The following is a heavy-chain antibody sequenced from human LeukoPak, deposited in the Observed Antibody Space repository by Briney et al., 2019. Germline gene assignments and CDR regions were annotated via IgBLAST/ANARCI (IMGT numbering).Heavy chain of an antibody. V-gene: IGHV4-39*01. CDR2: IYYSGST. Sequence: SETLSLTCTVSGGSISSFYWGWIRQPPGKGLEWIGSIYYSGSTYYNPSLKSRVTISVDTSKNQFSLKLSSVTAADTAVYYCARARFSSRNRDGYLDSWGEGTLVTVSS. CDR3: ARARFSSRNRDGYLDS. J-gene: IGHJ4*02. D-gene: IGHD6-13*01. CDR1: GGSISSFY.